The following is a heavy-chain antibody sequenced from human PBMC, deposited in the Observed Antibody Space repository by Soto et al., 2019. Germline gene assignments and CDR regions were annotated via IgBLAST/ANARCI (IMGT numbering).Heavy chain of an antibody. J-gene: IGHJ6*02. CDR2: IYPGDSDT. CDR3: ARNFVPYYYYYVMDV. V-gene: IGHV5-51*01. CDR1: GYSFTSYW. D-gene: IGHD3-9*01. Sequence: GESLKISCNGSGYSFTSYWIGWVRQMPGKGLEWMGIIYPGDSDTRYSPSFQGQVTISADKSISTAYLQWSSLKASDTAMYYCARNFVPYYYYYVMDVWGQGTTVTVSS.